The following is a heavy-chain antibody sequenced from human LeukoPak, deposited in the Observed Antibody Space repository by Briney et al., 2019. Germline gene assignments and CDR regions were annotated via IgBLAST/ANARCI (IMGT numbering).Heavy chain of an antibody. D-gene: IGHD4-11*01. J-gene: IGHJ5*02. CDR3: ARGRRLQYSGFDP. CDR1: GGSISSSSYY. V-gene: IGHV4-39*07. Sequence: SETLSLTCTVSGGSISSSSYYWGWIRQPPGKGLEWIGEINHSGSTNYNPSLKSRVTISVDTSKNQFSLKLSSVTAADTAVYYCARGRRLQYSGFDPWGQGTLVTVSS. CDR2: INHSGST.